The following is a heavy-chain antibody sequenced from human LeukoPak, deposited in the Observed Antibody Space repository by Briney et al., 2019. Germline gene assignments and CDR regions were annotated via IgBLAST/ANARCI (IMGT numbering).Heavy chain of an antibody. CDR3: ARMGGYSGYATH. D-gene: IGHD5-12*01. Sequence: SETLSLTCTVSGGSISRYYWSWIRQPAGKGLEWIGRIYTSGSTNYNPSLKSRVTISVDTSKNQFSLNLSSVTAADTAVYYCARMGGYSGYATHWGQGTLVTVSS. CDR1: GGSISRYY. CDR2: IYTSGST. J-gene: IGHJ4*02. V-gene: IGHV4-4*07.